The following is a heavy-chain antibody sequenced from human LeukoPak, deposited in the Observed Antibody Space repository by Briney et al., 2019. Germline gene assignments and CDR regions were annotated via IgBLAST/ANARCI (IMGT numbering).Heavy chain of an antibody. J-gene: IGHJ4*02. CDR3: VKHFDY. CDR2: ISTNGGST. V-gene: IGHV3-64D*06. Sequence: GGSLRLSCAASGFTFSVSVMHWVRQAPGKGLEYVSAISTNGGSTCYADSVKGRFTISRDNSKNMLYLQMSSLRAEDTAVYYCVKHFDYWGQGTLVTVSS. CDR1: GFTFSVSV.